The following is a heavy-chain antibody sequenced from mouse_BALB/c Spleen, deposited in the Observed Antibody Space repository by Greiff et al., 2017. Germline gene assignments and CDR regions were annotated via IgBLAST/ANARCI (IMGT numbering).Heavy chain of an antibody. CDR2: INPGSGGT. V-gene: IGHV1-54*01. Sequence: VQLQQSGAELVRPGTSVKVSCKASGYAFTNYLIEWVKQRPGQGLEWIGVINPGSGGTNYNEKFKGKATLTADKSSSTAYMQLSSLTSDDSAVYFCAVLLRNYAMDYWGQGTSVTVSS. D-gene: IGHD1-1*01. CDR1: GYAFTNYL. CDR3: AVLLRNYAMDY. J-gene: IGHJ4*01.